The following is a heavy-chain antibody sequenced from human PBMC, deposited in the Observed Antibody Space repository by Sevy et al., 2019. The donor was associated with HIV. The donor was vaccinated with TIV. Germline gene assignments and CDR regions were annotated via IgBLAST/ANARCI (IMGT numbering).Heavy chain of an antibody. V-gene: IGHV4-31*03. CDR3: ARVYYDFWSGYFAGIWFDP. CDR1: GGSISSGGYY. CDR2: IYYSGST. J-gene: IGHJ5*02. D-gene: IGHD3-3*01. Sequence: SETLSLTCTVSGGSISSGGYYWSWIRQHPGKGLEWIGYIYYSGSTYYNPSLKSRVTISVDTSKNQFSLKLSSVTAADTAVYYCARVYYDFWSGYFAGIWFDPWGQGTLVTVSS.